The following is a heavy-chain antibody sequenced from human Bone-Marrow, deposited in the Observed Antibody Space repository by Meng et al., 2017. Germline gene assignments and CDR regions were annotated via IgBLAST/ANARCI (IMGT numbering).Heavy chain of an antibody. CDR1: GDSVSSNSAA. CDR3: ARDLGVDGSEMDDAFDI. D-gene: IGHD3-10*01. J-gene: IGHJ3*02. V-gene: IGHV6-1*01. Sequence: SQTLSLTCAISGDSVSSNSAAWNWIRQSPSRGLEWLGRTYYRSKWYNDYAVSVKSRITINPDTSKNQFSLQLNSVTPEDTAVYYCARDLGVDGSEMDDAFDIWGQGTMVTVSS. CDR2: TYYRSKWYN.